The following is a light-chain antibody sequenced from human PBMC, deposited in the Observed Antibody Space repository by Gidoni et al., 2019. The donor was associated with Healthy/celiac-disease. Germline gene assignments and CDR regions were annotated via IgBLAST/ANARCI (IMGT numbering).Light chain of an antibody. Sequence: QSVLTQPPSVSGAPGQRVTISCTGSGSNIGAGYDVHWYQQLPGTAPNLLIYGNSNRPSGVPDRFSGSKSGTSASLAITGLQAEDEADYYCQSYDSSLSGVVFGGGTKLTVL. CDR2: GNS. CDR3: QSYDSSLSGVV. V-gene: IGLV1-40*01. J-gene: IGLJ2*01. CDR1: GSNIGAGYD.